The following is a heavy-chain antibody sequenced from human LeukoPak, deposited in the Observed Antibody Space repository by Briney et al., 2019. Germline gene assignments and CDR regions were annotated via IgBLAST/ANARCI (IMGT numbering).Heavy chain of an antibody. CDR3: AKDYGSALYYFDY. CDR1: GXTFSNYA. V-gene: IGHV3-23*01. CDR2: IRGSGGST. Sequence: QSGGSLRLSCAASGXTFSNYAMSWVRQAPGKGLEWVSGIRGSGGSTYYADSLQGRFTISRDISKSTLYLQMNSLRAEDTAIYYCAKDYGSALYYFDYWGQGTLVTVSS. D-gene: IGHD6-19*01. J-gene: IGHJ4*02.